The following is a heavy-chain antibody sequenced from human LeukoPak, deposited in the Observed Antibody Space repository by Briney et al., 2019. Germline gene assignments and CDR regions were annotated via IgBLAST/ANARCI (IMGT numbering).Heavy chain of an antibody. Sequence: SETLSLTCTVSGGSISSYYWSWIRQPPGKGLEWIGYIYYSGSTNYNPSLKSRVTISVDTSKNQFSLKLSSVTAADTAVYYCARGPLDTMHYYYYGMDVWGQGTTVTVSS. J-gene: IGHJ6*02. D-gene: IGHD5-18*01. CDR1: GGSISSYY. V-gene: IGHV4-59*08. CDR2: IYYSGST. CDR3: ARGPLDTMHYYYYGMDV.